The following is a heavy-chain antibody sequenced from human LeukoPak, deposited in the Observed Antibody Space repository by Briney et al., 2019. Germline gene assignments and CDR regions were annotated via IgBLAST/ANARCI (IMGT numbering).Heavy chain of an antibody. CDR3: ASLYYYDSSGVIDSFDI. V-gene: IGHV1-2*02. J-gene: IGHJ3*02. Sequence: GASVKVSCKASGYTFTSYNMHWVRQAPGQELEWMGWINPNSGGTNYAQKFQGRVTMTRDTSISTAYMELRRLRSDDTAVYYCASLYYYDSSGVIDSFDIWGQGTMVTVSS. CDR2: INPNSGGT. CDR1: GYTFTSYN. D-gene: IGHD3-22*01.